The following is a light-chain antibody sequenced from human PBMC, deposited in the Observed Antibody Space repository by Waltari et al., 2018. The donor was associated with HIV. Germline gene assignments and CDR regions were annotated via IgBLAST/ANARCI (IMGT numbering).Light chain of an antibody. CDR3: ASYLRSGPLGV. Sequence: QSALTQPRAVSGSPGQSVTISCTGLAPPAGDYTYVSWYQHRPGRTPWLLLFNVDKRHSGVPSRFSGSRSGSTASLTISDLQFDDEGDYYCASYLRSGPLGVFGGGTTLTVL. V-gene: IGLV2-11*01. J-gene: IGLJ2*01. CDR1: APPAGDYTY. CDR2: NVD.